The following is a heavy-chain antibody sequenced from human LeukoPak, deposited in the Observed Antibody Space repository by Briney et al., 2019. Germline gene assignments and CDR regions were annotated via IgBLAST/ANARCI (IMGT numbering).Heavy chain of an antibody. V-gene: IGHV3-30*02. Sequence: GGSLRLSCATCGFTCSTSGMHWVRQAPGKGLEWGAFIWFDGSNEDYADSVKSRFTISRDNSKNTLFLQMNGVRAEDTAVYYCVGEPPNSGFAFAFWGQGTLVTVSS. D-gene: IGHD5-12*01. CDR2: IWFDGSNE. CDR1: GFTCSTSG. CDR3: VGEPPNSGFAFAF. J-gene: IGHJ4*02.